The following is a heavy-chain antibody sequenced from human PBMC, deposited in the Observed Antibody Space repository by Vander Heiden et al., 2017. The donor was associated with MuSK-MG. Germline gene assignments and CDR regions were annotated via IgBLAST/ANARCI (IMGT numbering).Heavy chain of an antibody. J-gene: IGHJ4*02. CDR1: AGSISSGGSS. CDR3: ARGVNTMIVVVNYFDY. CDR2: IYHSGST. D-gene: IGHD3-22*01. Sequence: QLQLQESGSGLVKPSQTLSLTCAVSAGSISSGGSSWSWIRPPPGKGLEWIGYIYHSGSTYYNPSLKSRVTISVDRSKNQFSLKLSSVTAADTAVYYCARGVNTMIVVVNYFDYWGQGTLVTVSS. V-gene: IGHV4-30-2*01.